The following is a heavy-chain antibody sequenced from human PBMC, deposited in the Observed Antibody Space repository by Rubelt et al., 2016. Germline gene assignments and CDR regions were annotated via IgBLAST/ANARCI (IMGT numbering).Heavy chain of an antibody. Sequence: QVQLQQWGAGLLKPSETLSLTCAVYGGSFSGYYWSWIRQPPGKGLEWIGEINHSGSTNYKPSIKSRVTISVDTSKNQFSLKLSSVTAADTAVYYCARGGRYYGSGSYQRHNWFDPWGQGTLVTVSS. D-gene: IGHD3-10*01. V-gene: IGHV4-34*01. CDR3: ARGGRYYGSGSYQRHNWFDP. CDR2: INHSGST. J-gene: IGHJ5*02. CDR1: GGSFSGYY.